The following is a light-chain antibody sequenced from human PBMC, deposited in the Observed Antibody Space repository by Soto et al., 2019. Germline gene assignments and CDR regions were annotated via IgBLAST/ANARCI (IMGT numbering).Light chain of an antibody. Sequence: QSVLSQPASVSGSPGQSITISCTGTSSDVGSYNLVSWYQQHPGKAPKLMIFEVSERPSGVSNRFSGSKSGNTASLTISGLQAEDEADYYCCSYARSTTFYYVFGTGTKLTVL. CDR1: SSDVGSYNL. CDR3: CSYARSTTFYYV. J-gene: IGLJ1*01. V-gene: IGLV2-23*02. CDR2: EVS.